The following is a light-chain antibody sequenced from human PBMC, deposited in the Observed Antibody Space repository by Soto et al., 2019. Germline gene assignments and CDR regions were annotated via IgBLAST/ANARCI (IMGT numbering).Light chain of an antibody. Sequence: EIVLTQSPATLSLSPGARATPSCRASQSVRSNYLAWYQQKPGQAPRLLIYGASTRATGIPARCSGGGGWTEFTLTISSLQPEDFAVYYCQQYNNWALVMFGGGTKVDIK. CDR2: GAS. CDR3: QQYNNWALVM. V-gene: IGKV3-15*01. CDR1: QSVRSN. J-gene: IGKJ4*02.